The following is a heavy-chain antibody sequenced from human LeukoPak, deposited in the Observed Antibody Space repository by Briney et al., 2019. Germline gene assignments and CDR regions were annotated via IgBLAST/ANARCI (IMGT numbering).Heavy chain of an antibody. J-gene: IGHJ4*02. CDR3: AKDLWYSYGSTSCDY. Sequence: GGSLRLFCAVCGFTFSRYSMSWVRQAPGKGLEWVSAISGSGGSTYYADSVKGRFTISRDNSKITLYLQINSLRAEDTALYYCAKDLWYSYGSTSCDYWGEGTLVSVSS. CDR2: ISGSGGST. V-gene: IGHV3-23*01. CDR1: GFTFSRYS. D-gene: IGHD5-18*01.